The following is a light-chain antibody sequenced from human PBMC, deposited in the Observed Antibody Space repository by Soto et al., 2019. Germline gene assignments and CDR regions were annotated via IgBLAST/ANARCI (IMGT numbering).Light chain of an antibody. Sequence: DIQMTQSPSSLSASVEDRVTITCRASQRISSYLNWYQQKPGKAPDLLIYAASSLQSGVPSRFSGSGSGTDFTLTISSLQPEDFATYYCQQTYSTPRTFGQGTKVEIK. CDR2: AAS. V-gene: IGKV1-39*01. J-gene: IGKJ1*01. CDR3: QQTYSTPRT. CDR1: QRISSY.